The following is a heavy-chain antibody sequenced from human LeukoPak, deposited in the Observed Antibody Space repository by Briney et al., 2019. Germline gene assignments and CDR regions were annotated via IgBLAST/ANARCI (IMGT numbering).Heavy chain of an antibody. CDR2: INPNSGGT. J-gene: IGHJ4*02. V-gene: IGHV1-2*02. D-gene: IGHD3-10*01. CDR1: GYTFTGYY. Sequence: GASVKVSCKASGYTFTGYYMHWVRQAPGQGLEWMGWINPNSGGTNYAQKFQGRVTMTRDTSISTAYMELSRLSSVTAADTAVYYCASSPYYYGSGSYYLGYFDYWGQGTLVTVSS. CDR3: ASSPYYYGSGSYYLGYFDY.